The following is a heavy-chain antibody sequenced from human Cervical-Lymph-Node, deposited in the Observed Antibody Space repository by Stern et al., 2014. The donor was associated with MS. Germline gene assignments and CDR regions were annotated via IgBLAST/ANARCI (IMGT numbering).Heavy chain of an antibody. V-gene: IGHV3-33*01. CDR2: IWYDGSDK. J-gene: IGHJ4*02. CDR3: ARSNVYSSAWKANFDH. Sequence: VQLVESGGGVVQPGRSLRLSCTTSKFSFSDYGMHWVRQAPGKGLERVAVIWYDGSDKYYADSVKGRFTISRDNSKSTLYLQMNSLTAEDTAVYYCARSNVYSSAWKANFDHWGQGTLVTVSS. D-gene: IGHD6-19*01. CDR1: KFSFSDYG.